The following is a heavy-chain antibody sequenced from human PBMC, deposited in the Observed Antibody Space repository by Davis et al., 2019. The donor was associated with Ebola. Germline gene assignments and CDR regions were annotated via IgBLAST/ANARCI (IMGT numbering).Heavy chain of an antibody. CDR1: GFTFSSYA. CDR2: ISGSGGST. J-gene: IGHJ6*03. V-gene: IGHV3-23*01. CDR3: AKAQVYYNYYMDV. Sequence: GGSLRLSCAASGFTFSSYAMSWVRQAPGKGLEWVPAISGSGGSTYYADSVKGRFTISRDNSKNTVYLQMNSLRAEDTAVYYCAKAQVYYNYYMDVWGKGTTVTVSS.